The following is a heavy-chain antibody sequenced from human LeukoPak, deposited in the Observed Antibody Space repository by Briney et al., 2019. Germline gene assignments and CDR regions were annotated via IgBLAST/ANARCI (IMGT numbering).Heavy chain of an antibody. V-gene: IGHV3-74*01. J-gene: IGHJ1*01. D-gene: IGHD3-3*01. Sequence: EGSLRLSCAASGFTFSDYWMDWVRQAPGKGLVWVSRIKSDGSRITYADSVRGRFTISRDNAKNTLYLQMNSLRAEDTAVYYCAFLPPGHWGQGTLVTVSS. CDR2: IKSDGSRI. CDR3: AFLPPGH. CDR1: GFTFSDYW.